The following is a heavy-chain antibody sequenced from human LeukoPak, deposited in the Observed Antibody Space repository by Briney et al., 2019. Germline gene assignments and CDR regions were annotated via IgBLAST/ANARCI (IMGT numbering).Heavy chain of an antibody. J-gene: IGHJ4*02. CDR2: ISSSSTYI. V-gene: IGHV3-21*01. CDR3: ARDPYDIGCADY. CDR1: GFTFSSYS. D-gene: IGHD3-9*01. Sequence: GGSLRLSCAASGFTFSSYSMNWVRQAPGKGLEWVSSISSSSTYIYYADSLKGRFTISRDNAKNSLYLQMNSLRAEDTAVYYCARDPYDIGCADYWGQGTLVTVSA.